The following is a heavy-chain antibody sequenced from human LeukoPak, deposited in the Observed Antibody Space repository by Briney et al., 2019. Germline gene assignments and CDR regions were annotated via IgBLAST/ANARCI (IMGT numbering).Heavy chain of an antibody. J-gene: IGHJ4*02. CDR3: ARFTPITVTTFFDY. CDR2: INHSGST. CDR1: GGSFSGYY. D-gene: IGHD4-17*01. V-gene: IGHV4-34*01. Sequence: NPSETLSLTCAVYGGSFSGYYWSWIRQPPGKGLEWIGEINHSGSTNYNPSLKSRVTISVDTSKNQFSLKLSSVTAADTAMYYCARFTPITVTTFFDYWGQGTLVTVSS.